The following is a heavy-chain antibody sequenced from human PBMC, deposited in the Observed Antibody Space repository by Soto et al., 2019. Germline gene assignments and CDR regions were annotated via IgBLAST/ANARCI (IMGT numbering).Heavy chain of an antibody. Sequence: GGSLRLSCAASGFTFSSYWMSWVRQAPGKGLEWVANIKQEGSEKYYVDSVKGRFTISRDNAKNSLYLQMNSLRAEDTAVYYCARESMTTVKGLGMDVWGQGTTVTVSS. V-gene: IGHV3-7*01. J-gene: IGHJ6*02. CDR1: GFTFSSYW. CDR2: IKQEGSEK. D-gene: IGHD4-17*01. CDR3: ARESMTTVKGLGMDV.